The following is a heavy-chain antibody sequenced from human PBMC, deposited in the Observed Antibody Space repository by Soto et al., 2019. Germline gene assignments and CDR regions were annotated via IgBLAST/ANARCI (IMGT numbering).Heavy chain of an antibody. D-gene: IGHD6-13*01. CDR3: ASQYSSSWYYYYGMDV. CDR2: IYYSGST. CDR1: ARSVSRSSYY. V-gene: IGHV4-39*01. J-gene: IGHJ6*02. Sequence: SETLSLACNVSARSVSRSSYYWRWIRQPPGQGLEWIGSIYYSGSTYYNPSLKSRATISVDTSKNQFSLKLSSVTAADTAVYYCASQYSSSWYYYYGMDVWGQGTTVT.